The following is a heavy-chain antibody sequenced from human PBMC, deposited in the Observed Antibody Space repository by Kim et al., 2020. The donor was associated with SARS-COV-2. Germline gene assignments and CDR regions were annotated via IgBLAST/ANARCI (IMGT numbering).Heavy chain of an antibody. CDR2: IVVGSGNT. D-gene: IGHD4-17*01. Sequence: SVKVSCKASGFTFTSSAVQWVRQARGQRLEWIGWIVVGSGNTNYAQKFQERVTITRDMSTSTAYMELSSLRSEDTAVYYCAAGTTVTTLPYYYYGMDVWGQGTTVTVSS. CDR1: GFTFTSSA. J-gene: IGHJ6*02. V-gene: IGHV1-58*01. CDR3: AAGTTVTTLPYYYYGMDV.